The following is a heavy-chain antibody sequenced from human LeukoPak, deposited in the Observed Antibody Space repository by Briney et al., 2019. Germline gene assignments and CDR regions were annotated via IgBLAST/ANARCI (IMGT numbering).Heavy chain of an antibody. D-gene: IGHD6-19*01. J-gene: IGHJ4*02. CDR2: VNPSGGNT. V-gene: IGHV1-46*01. CDR3: ARGRPGSGWSFDY. CDR1: GYTFTTHY. Sequence: ASVKVSCKASGYTFTTHYMHWVRQAPGQGLEWMGIVNPSGGNTNYAQKLQGRVTMTRDTSTTTLYMELSSLRSEDTAVHYCARGRPGSGWSFDYWGQGTLVTVSS.